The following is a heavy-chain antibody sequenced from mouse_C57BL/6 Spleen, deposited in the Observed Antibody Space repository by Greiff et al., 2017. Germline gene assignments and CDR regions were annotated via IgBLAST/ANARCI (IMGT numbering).Heavy chain of an antibody. J-gene: IGHJ2*01. V-gene: IGHV1-82*01. CDR1: GYAFSSSW. CDR3: ARVEVDYFDY. Sequence: QVQLQQSGPELVKPGASVKISCKASGYAFSSSWMNWVKQRPGKGLEWIGRIYPGDGDTNYNGKFKGKATLTADKSSSTAYMQLSSLTSEDSAVCFCARVEVDYFDYWGQGTTLTVSS. CDR2: IYPGDGDT.